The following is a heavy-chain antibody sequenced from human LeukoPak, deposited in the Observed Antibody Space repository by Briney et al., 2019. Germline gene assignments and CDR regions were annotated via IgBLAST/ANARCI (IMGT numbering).Heavy chain of an antibody. V-gene: IGHV3-23*01. J-gene: IGHJ4*02. D-gene: IGHD3-10*01. CDR3: ATANPTPRGINFDY. CDR2: INGGGYST. CDR1: GFTFSTSA. Sequence: GGSLRLSCAASGFTFSTSAMSWVRQAPGKGLQWLSSINGGGYSTYYADSVKGRFTISRDSSKNILYLQMNSLRTDDTAIYYCATANPTPRGINFDYWGQGTLVTVSS.